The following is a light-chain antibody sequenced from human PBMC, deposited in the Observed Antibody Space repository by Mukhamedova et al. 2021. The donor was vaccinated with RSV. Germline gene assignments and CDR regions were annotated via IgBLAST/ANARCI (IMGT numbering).Light chain of an antibody. J-gene: IGKJ2*01. CDR3: QQSYTVPYT. Sequence: ISLFLNWYQQKPGKAPKVLISAASSLESGVPSRFSGSGSGGEFTLTISSLEVEDFATYYCQQSYTVPYTFGRGTKLDIK. CDR1: ISLF. CDR2: AAS. V-gene: IGKV1-39*01.